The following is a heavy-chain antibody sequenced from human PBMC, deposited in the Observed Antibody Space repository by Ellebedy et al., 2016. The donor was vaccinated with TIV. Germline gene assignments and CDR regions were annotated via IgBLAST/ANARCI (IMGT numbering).Heavy chain of an antibody. CDR2: IYTTGTT. Sequence: PGGSLRLSCAASGFTVSGNYMTWVRQAPGKGLEWVSAIYTTGTTYYSDSVKGRFTISRDNSENTLYLQMNSLRAEDTAVYYCARDRAAAGKDAIYYYHGMDVWGQGTTVIVSS. V-gene: IGHV3-53*01. CDR3: ARDRAAAGKDAIYYYHGMDV. D-gene: IGHD6-13*01. J-gene: IGHJ6*02. CDR1: GFTVSGNY.